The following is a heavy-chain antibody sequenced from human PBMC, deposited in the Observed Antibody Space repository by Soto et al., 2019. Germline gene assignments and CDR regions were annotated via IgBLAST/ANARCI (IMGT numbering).Heavy chain of an antibody. V-gene: IGHV4-59*01. CDR2: IYYSGST. Sequence: SETLSLTCTVSGGSISSYYWSWIRQPPGKGLEWIGYIYYSGSTNYNPSLKSRVTISVDTSKNQFSLKLSSVTAADTAVYYCARDFRGYCSGGSCNWFDPWGQGTLVTVSS. J-gene: IGHJ5*02. CDR3: ARDFRGYCSGGSCNWFDP. CDR1: GGSISSYY. D-gene: IGHD2-15*01.